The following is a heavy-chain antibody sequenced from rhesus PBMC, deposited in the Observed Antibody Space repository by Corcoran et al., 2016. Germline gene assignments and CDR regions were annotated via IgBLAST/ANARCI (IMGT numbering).Heavy chain of an antibody. D-gene: IGHD5-30*01. V-gene: IGHV3S5*01. Sequence: EVQLVETGGGLVQPGGSLKLSCAASGFTFSSYGMSWVRQAPGKGSEWVSAINSGGGTTYYADSVKGRFTISRDNSKNTLSLQMNSLRAEDTAVYYCAKDMFEDTVGTVLGNFDYWGQGVLVTVSS. J-gene: IGHJ4*01. CDR2: INSGGGTT. CDR3: AKDMFEDTVGTVLGNFDY. CDR1: GFTFSSYG.